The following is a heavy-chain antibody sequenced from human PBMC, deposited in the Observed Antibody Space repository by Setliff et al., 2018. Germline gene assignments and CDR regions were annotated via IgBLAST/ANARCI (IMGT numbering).Heavy chain of an antibody. CDR1: GYIFTSNA. Sequence: ASVKVSCKASGYIFTSNAIHGVRQAPGQRLEWMGWISAAVGDAKYSQKFQDRVTITRDTSATTAYIGLSSLRSEDTAVYYCARARGSGARAFDIWGQGTMVTVSS. CDR3: ARARGSGARAFDI. CDR2: ISAAVGDA. V-gene: IGHV1-3*01. D-gene: IGHD1-26*01. J-gene: IGHJ3*02.